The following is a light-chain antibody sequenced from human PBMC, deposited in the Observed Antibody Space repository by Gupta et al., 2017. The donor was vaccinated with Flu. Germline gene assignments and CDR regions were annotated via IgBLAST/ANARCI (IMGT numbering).Light chain of an antibody. CDR1: SSNVGSIT. CDR3: EAWDYSLNGHYV. CDR2: GNN. J-gene: IGLJ1*01. V-gene: IGLV1-44*01. Sequence: QSVLAQPPSASGPPGQSVTISCSGSSSNVGSITVNWYQQVPGTASKLLISGNNPRPSGVPGLLSGSKSGTSASLAISGLQSEDEADYYCEAWDYSLNGHYVFGTGTNVTVL.